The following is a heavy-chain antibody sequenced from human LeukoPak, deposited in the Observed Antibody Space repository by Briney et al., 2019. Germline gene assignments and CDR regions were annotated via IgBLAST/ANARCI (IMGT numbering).Heavy chain of an antibody. Sequence: GESLKISCKGSGYSFTSYWIGWVRQMPGKGLEWMGIIYPGDSDTRYSPSFQGQVTISADKSISTAYLQWSSLKASDTAMYYCARRVRLGYCSGGSRSYYFDYWGQGTLVTVSS. V-gene: IGHV5-51*01. CDR1: GYSFTSYW. CDR2: IYPGDSDT. D-gene: IGHD2-15*01. CDR3: ARRVRLGYCSGGSRSYYFDY. J-gene: IGHJ4*02.